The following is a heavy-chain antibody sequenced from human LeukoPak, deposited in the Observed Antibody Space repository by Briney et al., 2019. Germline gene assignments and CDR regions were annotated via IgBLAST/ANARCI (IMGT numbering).Heavy chain of an antibody. D-gene: IGHD3-10*01. V-gene: IGHV4-4*07. Sequence: PSETLFLTCTVSGGSISSYYWSWIRQPAGKGLEWIGRIYTSGSTSYNPSLKSRVTISVDTSKNQFSLKLSSVTAADTAIYYCARGGYYGSGNDFRFDPWGQGTLVTVSS. CDR1: GGSISSYY. CDR2: IYTSGST. CDR3: ARGGYYGSGNDFRFDP. J-gene: IGHJ5*02.